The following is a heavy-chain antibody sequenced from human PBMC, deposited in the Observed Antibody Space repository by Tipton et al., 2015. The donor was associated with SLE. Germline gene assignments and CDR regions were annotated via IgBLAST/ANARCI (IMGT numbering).Heavy chain of an antibody. CDR1: GGSFSGYY. Sequence: TLSLTCAVSGGSFSGYYWSWVRQPPGKGLEWIGENNHSGSTNYNPSLKSRVTISVDTSKNQFSLKLSSVTAADTAVYYCARGGFTIFGVVNYYYYMDFWGKGTTGTVSS. J-gene: IGHJ6*03. V-gene: IGHV4-34*01. CDR2: NNHSGST. CDR3: ARGGFTIFGVVNYYYYMDF. D-gene: IGHD3-3*01.